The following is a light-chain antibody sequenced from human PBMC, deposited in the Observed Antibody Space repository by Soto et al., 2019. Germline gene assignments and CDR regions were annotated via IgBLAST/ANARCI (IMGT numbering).Light chain of an antibody. CDR2: DAV. CDR3: HQYGSSLGT. Sequence: EIVLTQSPGTLSLSPGAGAPLSCRARQSVTGTNLAWYQQRPGQAPRLLIYDAVRRATGIPDRFSGSGSGTDFTLTISRLEPEDFAVYYCHQYGSSLGTFGQGTKVDNK. J-gene: IGKJ2*01. V-gene: IGKV3-20*01. CDR1: QSVTGTN.